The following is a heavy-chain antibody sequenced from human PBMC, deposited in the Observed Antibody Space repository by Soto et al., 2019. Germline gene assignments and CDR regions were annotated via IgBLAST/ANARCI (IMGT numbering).Heavy chain of an antibody. CDR1: GYSFIGYH. CDR2: INPSGGST. CDR3: ARDNSIAAAGSWWFDP. D-gene: IGHD6-13*01. J-gene: IGHJ5*02. V-gene: IGHV1-46*01. Sequence: QMQLVQSGVEVKKPGASVKVSCKASGYSFIGYHMHWVRQAPGQGLEWMGIINPSGGSTNHAQKFQVRVTMTRNTSTSTFYMELNSLRSDDTAVYYCARDNSIAAAGSWWFDPWGQGTLVTVSS.